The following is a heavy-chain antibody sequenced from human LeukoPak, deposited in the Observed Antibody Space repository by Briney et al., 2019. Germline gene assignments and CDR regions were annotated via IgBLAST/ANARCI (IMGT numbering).Heavy chain of an antibody. V-gene: IGHV4-34*01. CDR3: ARERAAYCGGDCYSFDY. J-gene: IGHJ4*02. CDR1: GGSFSGYY. Sequence: SETLSLTCAVYGGSFSGYYWSWIRQPPGKGLEWIGEINHSGSTNYSPSLKSRVTISVDTSKNQFSLKLSSVTAADTAVYYCARERAAYCGGDCYSFDYWGQGTLVTVSS. D-gene: IGHD2-21*02. CDR2: INHSGST.